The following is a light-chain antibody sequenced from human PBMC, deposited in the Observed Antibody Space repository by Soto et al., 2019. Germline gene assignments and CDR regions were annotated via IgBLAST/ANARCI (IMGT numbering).Light chain of an antibody. J-gene: IGKJ2*01. Sequence: EIVLTQSPGTLSLSPGERATLSCRASQSVSSSYLAWYQQKAGQAPRLLIHGVSTRATVVPDRFSGSGSGTDFTLTISRLEPEDFAVYYCQQYVTSPYIFGQGTKLEIK. V-gene: IGKV3-20*01. CDR1: QSVSSSY. CDR2: GVS. CDR3: QQYVTSPYI.